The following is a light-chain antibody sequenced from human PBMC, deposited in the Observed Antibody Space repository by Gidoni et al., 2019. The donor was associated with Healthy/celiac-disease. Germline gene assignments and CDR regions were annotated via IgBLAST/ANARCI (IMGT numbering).Light chain of an antibody. V-gene: IGKV3-11*01. CDR3: QQRSNWPLT. CDR2: DAS. Sequence: EIVFTQSPATLSLSPGERATLSCRASQSVSSYLAWYQQKPGQAPRLLIYDASNRATGIPARFSGSGSGTDFTLTISSLEPEDFAVYYCQQRSNWPLTFXGXTKVXI. J-gene: IGKJ4*01. CDR1: QSVSSY.